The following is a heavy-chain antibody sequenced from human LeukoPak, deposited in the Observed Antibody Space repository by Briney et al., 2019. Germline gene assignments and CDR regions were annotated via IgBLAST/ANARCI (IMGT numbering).Heavy chain of an antibody. J-gene: IGHJ1*01. CDR3: AREDYFGSGSYSSEYFHH. Sequence: PGGSLRLSCAVSGFNVTGSDMSWVRQAPGKGLEWVSAISGSGGSTYYADSVKGRFTISRDNSKNTLYLQMNSLRAEDTAVYYCAREDYFGSGSYSSEYFHHWGQGTLVTVSS. CDR1: GFNVTGSD. V-gene: IGHV3-23*01. CDR2: ISGSGGST. D-gene: IGHD3-10*01.